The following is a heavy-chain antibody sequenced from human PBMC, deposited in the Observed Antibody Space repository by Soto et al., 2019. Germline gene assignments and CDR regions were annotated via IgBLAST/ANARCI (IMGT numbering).Heavy chain of an antibody. CDR3: ARAVADSVGYFWGYYYGMDV. CDR1: GFTFSSYA. V-gene: IGHV3-30-3*01. J-gene: IGHJ6*02. D-gene: IGHD3-16*01. CDR2: ISYDGSNK. Sequence: PGGSLRLSCAASGFTFSSYAMHWVRQAPGKGLEWVAVISYDGSNKYYADSVKGRFTISRDNSKNTLYLQMNSLRAEDTAVYYCARAVADSVGYFWGYYYGMDVWGQGTTVTLSS.